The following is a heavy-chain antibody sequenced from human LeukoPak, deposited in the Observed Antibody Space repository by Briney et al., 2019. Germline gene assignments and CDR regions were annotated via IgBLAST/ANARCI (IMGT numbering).Heavy chain of an antibody. Sequence: ASVKVSCKASGYTFTSYDIHWVRQATGQGLEWMGWMNPNSGHTGYAQKLQGRVTITRDTSITTAYMELSSLGSEDTAVHYCARGVGAATNYFDYWGQGTLVTVSS. J-gene: IGHJ4*02. V-gene: IGHV1-8*03. CDR2: MNPNSGHT. CDR1: GYTFTSYD. D-gene: IGHD1-26*01. CDR3: ARGVGAATNYFDY.